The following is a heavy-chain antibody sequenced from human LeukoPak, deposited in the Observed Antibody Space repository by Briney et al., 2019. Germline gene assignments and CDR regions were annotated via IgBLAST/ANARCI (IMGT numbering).Heavy chain of an antibody. J-gene: IGHJ5*02. D-gene: IGHD4-11*01. CDR2: IYYSGST. CDR1: GGSISSYY. V-gene: IGHV4-59*01. CDR3: ARAAFKQTTNWFDP. Sequence: PSETLSLTCTVSGGSISSYYWSWIRQPPGKGLEWIGYIYYSGSTNYNPSLKSRVTISVDTSKNQFSLKLSSVTAADTAVYYYARAAFKQTTNWFDPWGQGTLVTVSS.